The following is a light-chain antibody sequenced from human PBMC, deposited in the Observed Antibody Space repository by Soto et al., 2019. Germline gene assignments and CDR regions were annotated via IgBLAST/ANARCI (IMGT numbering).Light chain of an antibody. J-gene: IGLJ1*01. CDR1: TSDVGGYNY. V-gene: IGLV2-14*01. CDR3: RSKTSSISYV. Sequence: QSVLTQPASVSGSPGQSITISCTGTTSDVGGYNYVSWYQQHPGKVPKLLIHEVSNRPSGVSNRFSGSKSGNTASLTISGLQAEDEADYYCRSKTSSISYVFGTGTKLTVL. CDR2: EVS.